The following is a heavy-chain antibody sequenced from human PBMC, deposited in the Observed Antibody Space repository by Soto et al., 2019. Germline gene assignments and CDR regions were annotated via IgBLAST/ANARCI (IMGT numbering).Heavy chain of an antibody. CDR1: GFTFSSYA. Sequence: QVQLVESGGGVVQPGRSLRLSCAASGFTFSSYAMHWVRQAPGKGLEWVAVISYDGSNKYYSDSVKGRFTISRDNSKNTLYLQMNSLRAEDTAVYYCARDPDTAIGGGWGQGTLVTVSS. CDR2: ISYDGSNK. J-gene: IGHJ4*02. CDR3: ARDPDTAIGGG. D-gene: IGHD5-18*01. V-gene: IGHV3-30-3*01.